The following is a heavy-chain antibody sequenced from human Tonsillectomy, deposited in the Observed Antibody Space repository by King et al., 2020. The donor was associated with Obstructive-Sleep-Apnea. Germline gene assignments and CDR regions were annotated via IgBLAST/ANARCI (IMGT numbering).Heavy chain of an antibody. CDR3: ARVYPVDGSGSGYIWFDP. D-gene: IGHD6-19*01. CDR2: IYYSGST. V-gene: IGHV4-59*01. Sequence: VQLQESGPGLVKPSETLSLTCTVSGGSISSYYWTWIRKPPGKGLEWIGYIYYSGSTNYNPSLKSRVTMSVDTPKNQFSLRLSSVTVADTAVYYFARVYPVDGSGSGYIWFDPWGQGTLVTVSA. CDR1: GGSISSYY. J-gene: IGHJ5*02.